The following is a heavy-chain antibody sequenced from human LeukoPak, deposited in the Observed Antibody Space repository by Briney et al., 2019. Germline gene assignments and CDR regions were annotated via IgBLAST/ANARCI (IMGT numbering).Heavy chain of an antibody. V-gene: IGHV3-30*18. J-gene: IGHJ6*02. CDR1: GFTFSSYG. CDR2: ISYDGSNK. Sequence: PGRSLRLSCAAAGFTFSSYGMHWVRQAPGKGLEWVAVISYDGSNKYYADSVKGRFTISGDNSKNTLYLQMNSLRAEDTAVYYCAKDLSPGYLSYSYHYGMDVWGHGTTVTVSS. CDR3: AKDLSPGYLSYSYHYGMDV. D-gene: IGHD5-12*01.